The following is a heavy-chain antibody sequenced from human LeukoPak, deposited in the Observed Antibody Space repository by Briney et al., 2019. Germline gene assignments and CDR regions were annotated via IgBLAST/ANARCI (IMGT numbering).Heavy chain of an antibody. D-gene: IGHD3-10*01. J-gene: IGHJ6*02. CDR1: GFTVSNNY. V-gene: IGHV3-53*01. CDR3: ARVSTVVRGVYYYGMDV. Sequence: GGSLRVSCAASGFTVSNNYMNWVRQAPGKGLEWVSVIYSGGSTYYADSVKGRFAISRDNSKNTLYLQMNSLRAEDTAVYYCARVSTVVRGVYYYGMDVWGQGTTVTVSS. CDR2: IYSGGST.